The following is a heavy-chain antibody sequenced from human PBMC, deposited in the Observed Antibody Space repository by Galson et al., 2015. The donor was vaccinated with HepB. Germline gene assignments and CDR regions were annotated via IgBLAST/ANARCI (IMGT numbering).Heavy chain of an antibody. D-gene: IGHD6-6*01. CDR3: ARRMRDSSSSPYYYYYMDV. CDR2: IYPGDSDT. Sequence: QSGAEVTKPGESLKISCKGSGYSFTSYWIGWVRQMPGKGLEWMGIIYPGDSDTRYSPSFQGQVTISADKSISTAYLQWSSLKASDTAMYYCARRMRDSSSSPYYYYYMDVWGKGTTVTVSS. CDR1: GYSFTSYW. J-gene: IGHJ6*03. V-gene: IGHV5-51*03.